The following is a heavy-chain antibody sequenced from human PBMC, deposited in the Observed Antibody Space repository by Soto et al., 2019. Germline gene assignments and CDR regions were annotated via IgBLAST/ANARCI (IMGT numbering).Heavy chain of an antibody. D-gene: IGHD6-6*01. CDR3: ARVPQLVGYFYYSMDV. J-gene: IGHJ6*03. CDR2: ISAYNGDT. V-gene: IGHV1-18*01. Sequence: QVQLLQSGAEVKKPGASVKVSCKASGYTFTNYGITWVRQAPGQGLEWMGWISAYNGDTHYTQRLQGRVTMTPDTAPRTAYMELRGLRSDDTAVYYCARVPQLVGYFYYSMDVWGKGTTVSVSS. CDR1: GYTFTNYG.